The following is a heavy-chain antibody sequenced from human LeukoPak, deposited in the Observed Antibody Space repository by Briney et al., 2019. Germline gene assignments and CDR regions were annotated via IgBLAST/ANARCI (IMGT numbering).Heavy chain of an antibody. CDR3: ARPSTQGRVAGAFDI. CDR1: GFTFSSYS. J-gene: IGHJ3*02. D-gene: IGHD6-19*01. Sequence: GGSLRLSCAASGFTFSSYSMNWVRQAPGKGLEWVSSISSSSSYMYYADSVKGRFTISRDNAKNSLYLQMNSLRAEDTAVYYCARPSTQGRVAGAFDIWGQGTMVTVSS. V-gene: IGHV3-21*01. CDR2: ISSSSSYM.